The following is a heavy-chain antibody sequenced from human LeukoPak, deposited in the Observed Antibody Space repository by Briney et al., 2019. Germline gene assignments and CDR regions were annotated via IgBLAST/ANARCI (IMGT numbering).Heavy chain of an antibody. CDR3: AKDAAGPEY. Sequence: GSLRLSCVASGFTFSNYALHWVRQAPGKGLEWVSGISASGGDTWYPDSVKGRFTISRDNSKNTLFLQMNSLRVEDTAIYYCAKDAAGPEYWGQGTRVTVSS. V-gene: IGHV3-23*01. J-gene: IGHJ4*02. CDR1: GFTFSNYA. CDR2: ISASGGDT. D-gene: IGHD6-13*01.